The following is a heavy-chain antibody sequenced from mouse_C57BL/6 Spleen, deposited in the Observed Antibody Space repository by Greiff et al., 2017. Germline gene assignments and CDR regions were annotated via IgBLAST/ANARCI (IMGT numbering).Heavy chain of an antibody. J-gene: IGHJ4*01. Sequence: VQLKESGPVLVKPGASVKMSCKASGYTFTDYYMNWVKQSHGKSLEWIGVINPYNGGTSYNQKFKGKATLTVDKSSSTAYMELNSLTSEDSAVYYCARRRLRQFYAMDYGGQGTSVTVSS. V-gene: IGHV1-19*01. CDR3: ARRRLRQFYAMDY. D-gene: IGHD2-4*01. CDR1: GYTFTDYY. CDR2: INPYNGGT.